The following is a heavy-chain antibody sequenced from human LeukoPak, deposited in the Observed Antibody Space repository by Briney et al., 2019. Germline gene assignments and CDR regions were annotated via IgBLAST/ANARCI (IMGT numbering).Heavy chain of an antibody. CDR1: GFTFSDYY. CDR3: ARENVGRWFGELLS. Sequence: PGGSLRLSCAASGFTFSDYYMSWIRQAPGKGLVWVSHITTDGSSTSYADSVKGRFTISRDNAKNTLYLQMNSLRAEDPAVYYCARENVGRWFGELLSWGQGTLVTVSS. CDR2: ITTDGSST. V-gene: IGHV3-74*01. J-gene: IGHJ5*02. D-gene: IGHD3-10*01.